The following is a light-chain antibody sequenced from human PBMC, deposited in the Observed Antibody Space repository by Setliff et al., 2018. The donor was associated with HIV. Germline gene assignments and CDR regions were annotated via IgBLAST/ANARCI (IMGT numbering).Light chain of an antibody. CDR2: DVN. J-gene: IGLJ1*01. V-gene: IGLV2-11*01. Sequence: QSVLTQPRSVSGSPGQSVTISCTGTSSDVGENNYVSWCQDHPGRAPKLMIYDVNKRPSGVPDRFSGSKSGNTASLTISGLQADDEADYYCCSFAGIYVFGTGTKAPS. CDR3: CSFAGIYV. CDR1: SSDVGENNY.